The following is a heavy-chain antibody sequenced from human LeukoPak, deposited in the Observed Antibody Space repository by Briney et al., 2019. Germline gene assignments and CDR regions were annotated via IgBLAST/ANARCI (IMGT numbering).Heavy chain of an antibody. D-gene: IGHD3-22*01. V-gene: IGHV1-24*01. CDR3: ATDLGGDSSGYYNY. CDR1: GYTLTELS. CDR2: FDPEDGET. Sequence: ASVKVSCKVSGYTLTELSMRWVRQAPGKGVEGMGGFDPEDGETIYAQKFQGRVTMTEDTSTDTAYMELSSLRSEDTAVYYCATDLGGDSSGYYNYWGQGTLVTVSS. J-gene: IGHJ4*02.